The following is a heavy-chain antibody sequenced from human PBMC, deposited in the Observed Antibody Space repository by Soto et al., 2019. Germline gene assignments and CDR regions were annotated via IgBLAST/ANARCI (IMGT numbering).Heavy chain of an antibody. CDR2: IYYSGNT. J-gene: IGHJ6*02. Sequence: SETLSLTCTVSGDSISSGIYYWSWIRQHPGKGLEWIGYIYYSGNTFYNPSLKSRLSISVDTSKNQFSLKLTSVTAADTAVYYCSREQLARGGTDVWGQGTTVTVSS. CDR1: GDSISSGIYY. D-gene: IGHD6-6*01. V-gene: IGHV4-31*06. CDR3: SREQLARGGTDV.